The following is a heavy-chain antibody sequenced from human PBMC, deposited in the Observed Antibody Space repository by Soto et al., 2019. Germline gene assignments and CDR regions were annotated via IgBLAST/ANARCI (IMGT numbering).Heavy chain of an antibody. J-gene: IGHJ4*02. CDR1: GVTCSSYS. D-gene: IGHD3-22*01. Sequence: VVSLIVSCAASGVTCSSYSMNWVRQAPGKGLEWVSYISSSSSTIYYADSVKGRFTISRDNAKNSLYLQMNSLRDEDTAVYYCASTYYYDSSGYYERHFDYWGQGTLVTVSS. CDR2: ISSSSSTI. CDR3: ASTYYYDSSGYYERHFDY. V-gene: IGHV3-48*02.